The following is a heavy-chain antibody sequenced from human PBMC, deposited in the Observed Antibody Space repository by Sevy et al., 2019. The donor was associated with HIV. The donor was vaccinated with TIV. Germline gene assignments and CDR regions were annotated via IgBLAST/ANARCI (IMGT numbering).Heavy chain of an antibody. CDR1: GFTFHEHG. D-gene: IGHD6-25*01. Sequence: GGSLRLSCAASGFTFHEHGMHWVRQTPGKGLEWVSGISDNSGSLGYADSVVGRFTISRDNAKNSVSLQMNSLRADDTAGYYCVKDAARGSGWPTSFDPWGQGTLVTVSS. V-gene: IGHV3-9*01. CDR3: VKDAARGSGWPTSFDP. J-gene: IGHJ5*02. CDR2: ISDNSGSL.